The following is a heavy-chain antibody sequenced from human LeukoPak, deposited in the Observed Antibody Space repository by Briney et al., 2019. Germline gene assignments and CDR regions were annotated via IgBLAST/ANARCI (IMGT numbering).Heavy chain of an antibody. CDR1: GITFSNYA. Sequence: GGSLRLSCVASGITFSNYAVSWVRQAPGKGLEWVAVISYDGSNKYYADSVKGRFTISRDNSKNTLYLQMNSLRAEDTAVYYCAKDQGSSSWYGGYYYYYGMDVWGQGTTVTVSS. J-gene: IGHJ6*02. CDR2: ISYDGSNK. V-gene: IGHV3-30*18. CDR3: AKDQGSSSWYGGYYYYYGMDV. D-gene: IGHD6-13*01.